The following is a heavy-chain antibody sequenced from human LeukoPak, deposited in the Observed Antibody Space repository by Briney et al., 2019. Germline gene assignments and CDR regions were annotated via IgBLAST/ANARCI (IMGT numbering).Heavy chain of an antibody. CDR1: GYTFVTYG. CDR2: INPHTGDT. CDR3: ARDDFDFDS. J-gene: IGHJ4*02. V-gene: IGHV1-18*01. D-gene: IGHD3/OR15-3a*01. Sequence: GASVKVSCTASGYTFVTYGISWVRQAPGQGLEWMGWINPHTGDTKNAQKFHDRVTMTADPFTDTAYMELRSLRSDDTAVYYCARDDFDFDSWGQGTLVTVS.